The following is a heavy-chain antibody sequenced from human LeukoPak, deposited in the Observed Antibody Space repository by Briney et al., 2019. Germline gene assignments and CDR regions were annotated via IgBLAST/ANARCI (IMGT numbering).Heavy chain of an antibody. CDR3: ARADEWQQLAFDY. CDR1: GFTFSSYW. CDR2: INSDGSST. V-gene: IGHV3-74*01. J-gene: IGHJ4*02. D-gene: IGHD6-13*01. Sequence: GGSLRLSCAASGFTFSSYWMHWVRQAPGKGLVWVSRINSDGSSTSYADSVKGRFTISRDNAKNTVYLQMSSLRAEDTAVYYCARADEWQQLAFDYWGQGTLVTVSS.